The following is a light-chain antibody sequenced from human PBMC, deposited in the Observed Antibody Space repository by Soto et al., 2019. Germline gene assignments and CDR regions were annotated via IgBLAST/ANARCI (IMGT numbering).Light chain of an antibody. V-gene: IGLV2-23*02. J-gene: IGLJ2*01. CDR1: SGDVGSYYL. CDR3: CSYAGSSTVV. Sequence: QSALTQSASVSGSPGQSITISCIGTSGDVGSYYLVSWYQQHPGKAPKLMIYEVSKRPSGVSNRFSGSKSGNTASLTISGLQAEDEADYYCCSYAGSSTVVFGGGTKLTVL. CDR2: EVS.